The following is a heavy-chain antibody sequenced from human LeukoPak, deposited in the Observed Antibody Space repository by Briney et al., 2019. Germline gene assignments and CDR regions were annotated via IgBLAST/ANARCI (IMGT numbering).Heavy chain of an antibody. J-gene: IGHJ3*02. CDR2: IYYSGST. V-gene: IGHV4-39*06. CDR1: GGSISSSSYY. D-gene: IGHD5-24*01. Sequence: SETLSLTCTASGGSISSSSYYWGWIRQPPGKGLEWIGSIYYSGSTYYNPSLKSRVTISVDTSKNQFPLKLSSVTAADTAVYYCARDRVATRGGDAFDIWGQGTMVTVSS. CDR3: ARDRVATRGGDAFDI.